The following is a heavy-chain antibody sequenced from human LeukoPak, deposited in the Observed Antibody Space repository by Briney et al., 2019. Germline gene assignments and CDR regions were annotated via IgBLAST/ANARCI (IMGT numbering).Heavy chain of an antibody. J-gene: IGHJ4*02. D-gene: IGHD3-16*01. Sequence: ASVKVSCKTSDYTFTSYGITWVGQAPGQGLEWMGWISTYNGKTNYVDKFQGRVTMTTDTFTKTVYMHLRSLRSDDTALYYCARGPYYGDLNPDYFDYWGQGTLVTVSS. CDR2: ISTYNGKT. CDR1: DYTFTSYG. CDR3: ARGPYYGDLNPDYFDY. V-gene: IGHV1-18*01.